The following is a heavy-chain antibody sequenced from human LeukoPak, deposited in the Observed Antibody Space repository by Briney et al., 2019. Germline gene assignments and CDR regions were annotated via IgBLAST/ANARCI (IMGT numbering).Heavy chain of an antibody. Sequence: GESLKISCKGSGYNFTNYWIGWVRQTPGKGLEWMGIIYPADSDTRYSPSFQGQVTISADKSISTAYLQWSSLKASDTAMYYCARHGRTYYYDSSGYLIDYWGQGTLVTVSS. D-gene: IGHD3-22*01. V-gene: IGHV5-51*01. CDR2: IYPADSDT. J-gene: IGHJ4*02. CDR3: ARHGRTYYYDSSGYLIDY. CDR1: GYNFTNYW.